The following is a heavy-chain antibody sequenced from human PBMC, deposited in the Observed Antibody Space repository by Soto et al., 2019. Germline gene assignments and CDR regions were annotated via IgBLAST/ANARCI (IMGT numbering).Heavy chain of an antibody. CDR2: IIPVFGKA. J-gene: IGHJ4*02. D-gene: IGHD3-22*01. CDR1: GSTFSRSA. V-gene: IGHV1-69*01. Sequence: QVQLVQSGAEVKKPGSSVKVSCKASGSTFSRSAINWVRQAPGQGLEWMGGIIPVFGKANYAQKFQGRVTITADESTSTGYMELRSLTSEDTAVYYCARDGTLYDSSAYYYVYWGQGTLVTVSS. CDR3: ARDGTLYDSSAYYYVY.